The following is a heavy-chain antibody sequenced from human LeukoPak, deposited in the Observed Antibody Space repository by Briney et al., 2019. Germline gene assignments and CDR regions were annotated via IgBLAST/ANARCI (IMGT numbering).Heavy chain of an antibody. D-gene: IGHD3-16*01. CDR2: IKEDGSEN. Sequence: QSGGSLRLSCAASGFTFSDYWMSWVRQAPGKGLEWVANIKEDGSENYYVDSVRVRFTISRDNAKNSLYLQMNSLRAEDTAVYYCARAYAGGIFDSWGQGALVTVSS. V-gene: IGHV3-7*04. CDR1: GFTFSDYW. CDR3: ARAYAGGIFDS. J-gene: IGHJ4*02.